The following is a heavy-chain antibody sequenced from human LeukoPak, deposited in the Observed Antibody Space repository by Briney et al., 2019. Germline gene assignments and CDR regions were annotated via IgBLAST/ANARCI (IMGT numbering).Heavy chain of an antibody. V-gene: IGHV3-30*02. Sequence: PGGSLRLSCAASGFTFSTSAMHWVRQAPGKGLEWVAFIKFDGTNKYYADSVKGRFTISRDNAKNSLYLQMNSLRAEDTALYSCAKDSVRGVHNWFDPWRQGTLVTVSS. D-gene: IGHD3-10*02. CDR1: GFTFSTSA. J-gene: IGHJ5*02. CDR2: IKFDGTNK. CDR3: AKDSVRGVHNWFDP.